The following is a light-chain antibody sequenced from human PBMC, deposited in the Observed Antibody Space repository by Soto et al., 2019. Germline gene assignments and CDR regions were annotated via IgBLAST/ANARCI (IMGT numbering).Light chain of an antibody. V-gene: IGKV1-5*02. Sequence: QMAQSPSTLSPSAPAPVPIFGRASQSISVSLAWYQQKPGKAPNLLIYDASTLQGGVPSRFSGSGSGTEFTLTVTSLQPEDFATYFCQQYDKYSTFGHGTKVDI. CDR2: DAS. CDR3: QQYDKYST. CDR1: QSISVS. J-gene: IGKJ1*01.